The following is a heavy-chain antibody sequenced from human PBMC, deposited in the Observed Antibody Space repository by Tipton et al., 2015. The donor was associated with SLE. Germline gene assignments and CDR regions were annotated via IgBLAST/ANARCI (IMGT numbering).Heavy chain of an antibody. V-gene: IGHV3-7*01. CDR1: GFTFSSYW. CDR3: ARIIAAVGYYYYYGMDV. CDR2: IKQDGSEK. Sequence: SLRLSCAASGFTFSSYWMSWVRQAPGKGLEWVANIKQDGSEKYYVDSVKGRFTISRDNAKNSLYLQMNSLRAEDTAVYYCARIIAAVGYYYYYGMDVWGQGTTVTVSS. D-gene: IGHD6-13*01. J-gene: IGHJ6*02.